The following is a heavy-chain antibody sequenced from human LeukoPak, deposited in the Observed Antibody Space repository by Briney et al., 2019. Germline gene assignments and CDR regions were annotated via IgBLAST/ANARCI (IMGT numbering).Heavy chain of an antibody. CDR1: GSTFSRYW. D-gene: IGHD3-10*01. CDR3: TTGIGNYYYY. Sequence: PGGSLRLSCAASGSTFSRYWMHWVRQAPAKGLVWVSRVKSDGSDTIYADSVKGRFTISRDNAKNTLYLQMDSLRAEDTAVYYCTTGIGNYYYYWGQGTLVTVAS. CDR2: VKSDGSDT. J-gene: IGHJ4*02. V-gene: IGHV3-74*01.